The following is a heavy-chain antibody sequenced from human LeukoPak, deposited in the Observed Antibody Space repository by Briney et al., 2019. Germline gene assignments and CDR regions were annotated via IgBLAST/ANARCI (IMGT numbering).Heavy chain of an antibody. V-gene: IGHV3-23*01. CDR2: ISGSGGST. CDR3: AKEMFDVVVVAAYFDY. Sequence: GGSLRLSCAASGFTFSSYAMSWVRQAPGKGLEWVSAISGSGGSTYYADSVKGRFTISRDNSKNTPYLQMNSLRAEDTAVYYCAKEMFDVVVVAAYFDYWGQGTLVTVSS. CDR1: GFTFSSYA. D-gene: IGHD2-15*01. J-gene: IGHJ4*02.